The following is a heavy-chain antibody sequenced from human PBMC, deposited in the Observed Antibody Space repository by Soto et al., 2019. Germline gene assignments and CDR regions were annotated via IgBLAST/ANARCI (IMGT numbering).Heavy chain of an antibody. Sequence: QVQLVQSGPEVKKPGASVKVSCEASGYTFTTSGISWVRQAPGQGLEWMGWISTYNGDTNSAQKFQGRVTMTEDTSTGTCYMELMSLKSDDTAVYYCARQGSWPYYYYGLDVWGQGTTVTVSS. CDR3: ARQGSWPYYYYGLDV. V-gene: IGHV1-18*01. CDR1: GYTFTTSG. D-gene: IGHD1-26*01. CDR2: ISTYNGDT. J-gene: IGHJ6*02.